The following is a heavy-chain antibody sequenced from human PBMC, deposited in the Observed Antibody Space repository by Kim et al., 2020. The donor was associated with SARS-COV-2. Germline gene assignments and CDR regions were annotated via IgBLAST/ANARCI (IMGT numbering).Heavy chain of an antibody. CDR1: GFTFSSYA. V-gene: IGHV3-23*01. J-gene: IGHJ2*01. CDR2: ISGSGGST. CDR3: AKDFAYGDYDKVRYFDL. Sequence: GGSLRLSCAASGFTFSSYAMSWVRQAPGKGLEWVSAISGSGGSTYYADSVKGRFTISRDNSKNTLYLQMNSLRAEDTAVYYCAKDFAYGDYDKVRYFDLWGRGTLVTVSS. D-gene: IGHD4-17*01.